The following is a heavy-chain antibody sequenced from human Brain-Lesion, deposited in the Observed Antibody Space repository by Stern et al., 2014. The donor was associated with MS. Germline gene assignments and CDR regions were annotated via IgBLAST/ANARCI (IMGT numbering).Heavy chain of an antibody. J-gene: IGHJ6*02. CDR3: ARGPRRYYGSESPNTYYYGMDV. CDR1: GFIFSDYY. CDR2: IGRSGDSI. D-gene: IGHD3-10*01. Sequence: QVQLVESGGGLVKPGGSLRLSCAASGFIFSDYYMSWIRQAPGKGLAWVSYIGRSGDSIYYADSVKGRFTISRDNAKNSLYLQMNSLRAEDTAVYYCARGPRRYYGSESPNTYYYGMDVWGQGTTVTVSS. V-gene: IGHV3-11*01.